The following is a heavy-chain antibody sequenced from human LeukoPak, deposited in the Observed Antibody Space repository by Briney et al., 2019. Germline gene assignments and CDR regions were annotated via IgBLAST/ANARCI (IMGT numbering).Heavy chain of an antibody. Sequence: GASVKVSCKASGYTFTSYGISWVRQAPGQGLEWRGWISAYNGNTNYAQKLQGRVTMTTDTSTSTAYMELRSLRSDDTAVYYWARGRNIVLMVYANGGAFEIWGQGTMVTVSS. CDR3: ARGRNIVLMVYANGGAFEI. J-gene: IGHJ3*02. D-gene: IGHD2-8*01. CDR1: GYTFTSYG. CDR2: ISAYNGNT. V-gene: IGHV1-18*01.